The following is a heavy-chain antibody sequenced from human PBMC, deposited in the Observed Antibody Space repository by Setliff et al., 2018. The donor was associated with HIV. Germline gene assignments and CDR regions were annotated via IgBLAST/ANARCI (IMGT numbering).Heavy chain of an antibody. V-gene: IGHV4-31*03. CDR3: ARQPSWGSIDY. Sequence: SETLSLTCTVSGGSISSGGYYWSWIRQHPGKGLEWIGYIYYSGTAHYNPSLKSRVFISVDTSKNQFSLKLSSVTAADTAVYYCARQPSWGSIDYWGQGTLVTVS. CDR2: IYYSGTA. D-gene: IGHD7-27*01. J-gene: IGHJ4*02. CDR1: GGSISSGGYY.